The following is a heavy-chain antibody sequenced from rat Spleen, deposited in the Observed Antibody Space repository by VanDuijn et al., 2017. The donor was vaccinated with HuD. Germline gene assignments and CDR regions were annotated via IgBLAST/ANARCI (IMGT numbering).Heavy chain of an antibody. V-gene: IGHV5-25*01. J-gene: IGHJ2*01. D-gene: IGHD1-8*01. CDR2: ISTAGGNT. Sequence: EVQLVESGGGLVQPGRSMKLSCAALGFTFSNYYMAWVRQAPTKGLEWVASISTAGGNTYYRDSVKGRFTISRDNAKSTLYLQMDSLRSEDTATYYCARHRYKRTVAVVDYWGQGVMVTVSS. CDR3: ARHRYKRTVAVVDY. CDR1: GFTFSNYY.